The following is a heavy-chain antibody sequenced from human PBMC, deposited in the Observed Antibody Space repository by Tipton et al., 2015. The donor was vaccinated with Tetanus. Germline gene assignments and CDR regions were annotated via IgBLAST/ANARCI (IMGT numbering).Heavy chain of an antibody. CDR3: ARLAMTAVTNDY. Sequence: TLSLTCTVSGASISSAIYLWGWTRQPPGKGLEWIGSVSFTGNTYYNPSLQSRLSMSVDTSGNMFSLKLSSVTAADTAIYYCARLAMTAVTNDYWGQGTLVTVSS. CDR1: GASISSAIYL. D-gene: IGHD4-11*01. CDR2: VSFTGNT. V-gene: IGHV4-39*01. J-gene: IGHJ4*02.